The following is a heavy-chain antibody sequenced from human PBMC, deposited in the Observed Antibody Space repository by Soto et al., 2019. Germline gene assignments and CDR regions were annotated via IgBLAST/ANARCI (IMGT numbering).Heavy chain of an antibody. J-gene: IGHJ3*02. Sequence: PGGSLRLSCAASGFTFSSYGMHWVRQAPGKGLEWVAVIWYDGSNKYYADTVKGRFTISRDNSKNTLYLQMNSLRAEDTAVYYCARADPALGGVTMIVGRYGAFDIWGQGTMVTVSS. CDR2: IWYDGSNK. V-gene: IGHV3-33*01. CDR1: GFTFSSYG. CDR3: ARADPALGGVTMIVGRYGAFDI. D-gene: IGHD3-22*01.